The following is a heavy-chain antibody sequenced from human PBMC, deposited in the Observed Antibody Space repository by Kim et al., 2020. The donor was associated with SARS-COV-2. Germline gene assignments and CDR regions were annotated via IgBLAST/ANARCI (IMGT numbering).Heavy chain of an antibody. D-gene: IGHD3-10*02. Sequence: GGSLRLSCAASGFTFSDYAMNWVRQAPGKGLEWVSFISSNDGSIYYADSVKGRFTVSRDNAKNTLYLQMNSLRVDDTAVYYCARDRRPVTLFAALDSWG. CDR2: ISSNDGSI. CDR1: GFTFSDYA. J-gene: IGHJ5*01. CDR3: ARDRRPVTLFAALDS. V-gene: IGHV3-48*01.